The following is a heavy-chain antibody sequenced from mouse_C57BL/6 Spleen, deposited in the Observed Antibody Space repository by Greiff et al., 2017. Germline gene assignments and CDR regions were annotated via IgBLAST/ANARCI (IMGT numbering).Heavy chain of an antibody. CDR1: GYTFTDYE. V-gene: IGHV1-15*01. CDR3: TTWGY. Sequence: QVQLQQSGAELVRPGASVTLSCKASGYTFTDYEMHWVKQTPVHGLEWIGAIDPETGGTAYNQKFKGKAILTADTSSSTAYMELRSLTSEDSAVYYCTTWGYWGQGTTLTVSS. D-gene: IGHD4-1*01. CDR2: IDPETGGT. J-gene: IGHJ2*01.